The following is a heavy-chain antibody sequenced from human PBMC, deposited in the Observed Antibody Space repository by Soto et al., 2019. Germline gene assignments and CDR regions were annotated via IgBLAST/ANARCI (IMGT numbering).Heavy chain of an antibody. CDR1: GFTLHSFA. D-gene: IGHD3-10*01. Sequence: QMQLVESGGGVVQPGGSLRLSCSASGFTLHSFAMHWGRQAPGKGLEWVGTASYDGLNSIYGGSVRGRFSISRDTSKNPVLLEMDRLEPEDTAVYFCAKSSSGLRDYFDSWGRGTLVTVSS. CDR3: AKSSSGLRDYFDS. V-gene: IGHV3-30-3*02. CDR2: ASYDGLNS. J-gene: IGHJ4*02.